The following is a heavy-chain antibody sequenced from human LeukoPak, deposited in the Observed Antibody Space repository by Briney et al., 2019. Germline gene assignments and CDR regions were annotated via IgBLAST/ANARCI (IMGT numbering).Heavy chain of an antibody. V-gene: IGHV1-3*01. CDR1: GYTFTSYA. Sequence: ASVKVSCKASGYTFTSYAMHWVRQAPGQRLEWMGWINAGNGNTKYSQKFQGRVTITRDTSASTAYMELSSLRSEDTAVYYCARDSGGRQLVRRYFDYWGQGTLVTVSP. CDR3: ARDSGGRQLVRRYFDY. CDR2: INAGNGNT. J-gene: IGHJ4*02. D-gene: IGHD6-13*01.